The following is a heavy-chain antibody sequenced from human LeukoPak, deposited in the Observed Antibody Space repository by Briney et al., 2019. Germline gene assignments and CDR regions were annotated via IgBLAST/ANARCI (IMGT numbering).Heavy chain of an antibody. CDR2: IYYSGST. CDR1: GGSISSYY. CDR3: ARFGMTTVTRDYYYYYMDV. D-gene: IGHD4-17*01. V-gene: IGHV4-59*01. Sequence: SETLSLTCTVSGGSISSYYWSWIRQPPGKGLEWIGYIYYSGSTNYNPSLKSRVTISVDTSKNQFSLKLSSVTAADTAVYYCARFGMTTVTRDYYYYYMDVWGKGTTVTVSS. J-gene: IGHJ6*03.